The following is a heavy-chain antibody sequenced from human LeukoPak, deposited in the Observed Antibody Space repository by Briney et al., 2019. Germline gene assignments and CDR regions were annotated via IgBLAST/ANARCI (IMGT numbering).Heavy chain of an antibody. CDR1: GGSISQYY. CDR3: ARVKDFAYSFFDL. Sequence: SETLSLTCTLSGGSISQYYWSWIRQPPGKGPEWIGYVYRSGNTNYNPSLKSRVTISVDTSKNHFSLNLTSVTAADTAVYYCARVKDFAYSFFDLWDRGTLVTVSS. CDR2: VYRSGNT. J-gene: IGHJ2*01. V-gene: IGHV4-59*01.